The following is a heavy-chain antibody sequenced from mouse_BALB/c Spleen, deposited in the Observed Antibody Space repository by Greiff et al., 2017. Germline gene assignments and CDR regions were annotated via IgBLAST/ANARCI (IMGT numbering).Heavy chain of an antibody. Sequence: VKLQESGPGLVAPSQSLSITCTVSGFSLTSYDISWIRQPPGKGLEWLGVIWTGGGTNYNSAFMSRLSISKDNSKSQVFLKMNSLQTDDTAIYYCVRSYGTSFDYWGQGTTLTVSS. D-gene: IGHD2-1*01. CDR1: GFSLTSYD. CDR3: VRSYGTSFDY. V-gene: IGHV2-9-2*01. J-gene: IGHJ2*01. CDR2: IWTGGGT.